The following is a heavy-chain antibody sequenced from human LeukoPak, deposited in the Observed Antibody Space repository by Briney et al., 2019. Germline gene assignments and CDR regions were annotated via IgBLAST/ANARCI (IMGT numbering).Heavy chain of an antibody. CDR3: ARRIAVAGTPFDY. Sequence: GGSLRLSCAGSGFTLSNSWMGWVRQAPGKGLEWVSYISSSGSTIYYADSVKGRFTISRDNAKNSLYLQMNSLRAEDTAVYYCARRIAVAGTPFDYWGQGTLVTVSS. D-gene: IGHD6-19*01. J-gene: IGHJ4*02. V-gene: IGHV3-11*01. CDR2: ISSSGSTI. CDR1: GFTLSNSW.